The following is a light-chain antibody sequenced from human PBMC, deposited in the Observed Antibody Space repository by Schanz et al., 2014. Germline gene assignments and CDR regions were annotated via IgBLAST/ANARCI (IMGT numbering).Light chain of an antibody. J-gene: IGKJ2*01. V-gene: IGKV1-5*01. CDR3: QQYSIYHT. CDR2: HAS. Sequence: DIQMTQSPSTLSASVGDRVTITCRASKTISNWLAWYQQKPGKAPKLLIYHASSLESGVPSRFSGSGSGTEFTLTISSLQPDDFATYYCQQYSIYHTFGQGTILEIK. CDR1: KTISNW.